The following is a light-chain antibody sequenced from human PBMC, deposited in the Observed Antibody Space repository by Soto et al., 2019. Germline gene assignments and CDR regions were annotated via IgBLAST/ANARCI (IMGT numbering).Light chain of an antibody. CDR2: GAS. V-gene: IGKV3-20*01. CDR3: QQYGNAPPST. J-gene: IGKJ1*01. Sequence: EIVMTQSPATLSVSPGERATLSCRASQSVSSSYLAWYQQKPGQAPRLLIYGASNRATGIPDRFSGSGSGTDFTLTISRLEPEDSAVYYCQQYGNAPPSTFGQGTKVDIK. CDR1: QSVSSSY.